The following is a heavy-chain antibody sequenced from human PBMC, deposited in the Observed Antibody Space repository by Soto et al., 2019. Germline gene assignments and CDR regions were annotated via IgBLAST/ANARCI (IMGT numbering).Heavy chain of an antibody. CDR3: LTSGYSYDVLDI. Sequence: QPGGSLRLSCAASGFTFSSYAMHWVRQAPGKGLEWVAVISYDGSNKYYADSVKGRFTISRDNSKNTLYLQMNSLRAEDTAVYYCLTSGYSYDVLDIWGQGTMVTVSS. D-gene: IGHD3-3*01. CDR1: GFTFSSYA. V-gene: IGHV3-30-3*01. J-gene: IGHJ3*02. CDR2: ISYDGSNK.